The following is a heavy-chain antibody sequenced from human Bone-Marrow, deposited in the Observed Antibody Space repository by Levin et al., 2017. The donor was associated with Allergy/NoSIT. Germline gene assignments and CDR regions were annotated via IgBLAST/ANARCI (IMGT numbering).Heavy chain of an antibody. CDR3: ARLTSGWYGFDY. D-gene: IGHD6-19*01. Sequence: VSGPTLVKPTQALTLTCTFSGFSLTTNGMRIIWIRQPPGKALEWLARIDWDDYKFYTTSLKTRLTVSKDTSKNQVVLTLTNVDLADTGTYFCARLTSGWYGFDYWGPGILVTVSS. J-gene: IGHJ4*02. CDR1: GFSLTTNGMR. V-gene: IGHV2-70*04. CDR2: IDWDDYK.